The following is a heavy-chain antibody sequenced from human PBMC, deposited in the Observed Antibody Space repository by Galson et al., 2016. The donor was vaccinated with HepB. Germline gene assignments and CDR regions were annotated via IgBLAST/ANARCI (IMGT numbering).Heavy chain of an antibody. V-gene: IGHV1-2*06. CDR3: VIESSGTYGWNFDY. Sequence: SVKVSCKASGYSFTGYYMHWVRQAPGQGLEWVGRINPNSGATNYAQNFQGRVTMTRDTSGSTAYMELTGLRSDDTAVYYFVIESSGTYGWNFDYWGQGTLVTVSS. CDR2: INPNSGAT. D-gene: IGHD1-26*01. CDR1: GYSFTGYY. J-gene: IGHJ4*02.